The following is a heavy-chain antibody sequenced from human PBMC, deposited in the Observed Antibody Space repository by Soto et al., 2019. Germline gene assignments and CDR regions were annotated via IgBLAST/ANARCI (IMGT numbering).Heavy chain of an antibody. CDR1: GGTFSSYT. CDR3: TSTSGIVAKIDY. Sequence: QVQLVQSGAEVQKPGSSVKVSCEASGGTFSSYTISWVRQAPGQGLEWMGRIIPILGIANYAQKFQGRVTITADKSTSTAYMELSSLRSEDSAVYYCTSTSGIVAKIDYWGQGTLVTVSS. J-gene: IGHJ4*02. D-gene: IGHD5-12*01. V-gene: IGHV1-69*02. CDR2: IIPILGIA.